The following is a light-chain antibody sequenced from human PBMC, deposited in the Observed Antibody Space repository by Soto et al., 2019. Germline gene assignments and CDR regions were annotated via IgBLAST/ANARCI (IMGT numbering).Light chain of an antibody. CDR1: QSISNW. CDR3: QQYNSYS. J-gene: IGKJ1*01. CDR2: HAS. V-gene: IGKV1-5*01. Sequence: DIWMTHSPSTLPASVGDRVTITCLASQSISNWLAWYQQKPGTAPKVLIYHASNLQSGVPSRFSGSGAGTEFTLTIGSLQPDDFATYNCQQYNSYSFGQGTKVEIK.